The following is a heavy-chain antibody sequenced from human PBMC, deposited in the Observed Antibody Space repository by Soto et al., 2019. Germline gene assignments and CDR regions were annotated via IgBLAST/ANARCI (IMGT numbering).Heavy chain of an antibody. CDR2: IIHIFGTA. Sequence: ASVKVSCKASGGTFSSYAISWVRQAPGQGLEWMGGIIHIFGTANYAQKFQGRVTITADESTSTAYMGLSSLRSEDTAVYYCARVPGYSSSWYYFDYWGQGTLVTVSS. CDR3: ARVPGYSSSWYYFDY. V-gene: IGHV1-69*13. J-gene: IGHJ4*02. CDR1: GGTFSSYA. D-gene: IGHD6-13*01.